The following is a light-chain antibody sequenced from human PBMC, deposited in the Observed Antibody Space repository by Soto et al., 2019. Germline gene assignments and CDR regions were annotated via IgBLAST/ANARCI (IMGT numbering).Light chain of an antibody. Sequence: EIVLTQSPATLSLSPGERATLSCRASQSVSSYLAWYQQKPGQAPRLLIYDASSRATGIPARFSGSGSGTDFTLTISSLEPEDFAVYYSQQRSNWLFGGGTKVELK. CDR2: DAS. J-gene: IGKJ4*01. CDR3: QQRSNWL. V-gene: IGKV3-11*01. CDR1: QSVSSY.